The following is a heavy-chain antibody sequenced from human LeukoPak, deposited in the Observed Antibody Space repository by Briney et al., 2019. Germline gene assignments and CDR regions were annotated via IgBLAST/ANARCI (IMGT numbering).Heavy chain of an antibody. D-gene: IGHD2-2*02. CDR2: IYHSGST. CDR1: GGSISSSSYY. CDR3: ARHFVVVPAAIGWFDP. Sequence: SETLSLTCTVSGGSISSSSYYWGWIRQPPGKGLEWIGSIYHSGSTYYSPSLKSRVTISVDTSKNRFSLKLSSVTAADTAVYYCARHFVVVPAAIGWFDPWGQGTLVTVSS. J-gene: IGHJ5*02. V-gene: IGHV4-39*01.